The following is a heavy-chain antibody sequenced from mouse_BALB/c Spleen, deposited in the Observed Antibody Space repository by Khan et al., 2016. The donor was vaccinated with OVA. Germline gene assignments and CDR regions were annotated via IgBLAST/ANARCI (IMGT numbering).Heavy chain of an antibody. Sequence: EVQLVESGPGLVKPSQSLSLTCSVTSYSIPSGYYWNWIRQFPGNKLEWMGYIRYDGSNNYNPSLKNRISITRDTSKNQFFLKLTSVTTEDTATYFCASGLHYYGFYFDCWSQGTTLTVSS. CDR3: ASGLHYYGFYFDC. J-gene: IGHJ2*01. D-gene: IGHD1-2*01. V-gene: IGHV3-6*02. CDR2: IRYDGSN. CDR1: SYSIPSGYY.